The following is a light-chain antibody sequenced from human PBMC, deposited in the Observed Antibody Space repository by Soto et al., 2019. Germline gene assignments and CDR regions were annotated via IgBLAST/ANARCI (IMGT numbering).Light chain of an antibody. Sequence: DIVLTQSPGTLSLSPGERATLSCRASQIISSTYLGWYQQKPGQAPRLLIYGASSRATGIPDRFSGSGSGTDFTLTISRLEPEDFAVYYCQHYGTSLYTFGQGTXLEX. V-gene: IGKV3-20*01. CDR3: QHYGTSLYT. CDR2: GAS. CDR1: QIISSTY. J-gene: IGKJ2*01.